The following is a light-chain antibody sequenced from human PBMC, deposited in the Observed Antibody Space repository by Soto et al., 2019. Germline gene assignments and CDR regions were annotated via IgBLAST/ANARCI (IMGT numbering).Light chain of an antibody. V-gene: IGKV3-15*01. Sequence: EIVMTQSPATLSVSPRERATLSCRASQRISSNLAWYQQKPGQAPRLLIYGASTRATGIPERFSGSWSGTEFTLTISSLQSEDFAVYYCQQYNNWPPAYTFGQGTKVDIK. CDR1: QRISSN. CDR3: QQYNNWPPAYT. CDR2: GAS. J-gene: IGKJ2*01.